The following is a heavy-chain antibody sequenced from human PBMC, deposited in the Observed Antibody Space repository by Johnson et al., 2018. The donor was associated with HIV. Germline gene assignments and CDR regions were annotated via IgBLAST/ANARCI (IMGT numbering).Heavy chain of an antibody. Sequence: LVESGGGLVQPGGSLRLSCAASGFTFSSYDMHWVRQPIGKGLEWVSGIGGAGDTYYPDSVKGRFTISIQNAKKSVYLQMNSLRAEDTAVYFCRRGRDARIDSIRAFDICGQGTMGTVSS. CDR2: IGGAGDT. V-gene: IGHV3-13*01. D-gene: IGHD1-14*01. CDR3: RRGRDARIDSIRAFDI. J-gene: IGHJ3*02. CDR1: GFTFSSYD.